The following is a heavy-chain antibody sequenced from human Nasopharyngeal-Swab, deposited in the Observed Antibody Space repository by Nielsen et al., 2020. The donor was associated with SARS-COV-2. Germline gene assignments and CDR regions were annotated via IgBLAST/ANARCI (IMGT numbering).Heavy chain of an antibody. J-gene: IGHJ4*02. CDR3: ARLKYDFWNGPPEDY. CDR1: GFTFSDYY. Sequence: GGSLRLSCAASGFTFSDYYMSWIRQAPGKGLEWVANIKQDGSEIYYVDSLKGRFTISRDNAKNSLYLQMNSLRAEDTAVYYCARLKYDFWNGPPEDYWGQGTLVTVSS. D-gene: IGHD3-3*01. CDR2: IKQDGSEI. V-gene: IGHV3-7*01.